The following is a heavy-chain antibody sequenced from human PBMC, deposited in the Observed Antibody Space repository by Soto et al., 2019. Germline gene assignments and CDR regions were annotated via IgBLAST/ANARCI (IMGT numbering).Heavy chain of an antibody. CDR1: GCSFITSYY. J-gene: IGHJ3*02. Sequence: VKVSCKASGCSFITSYYMHWVRQAPGQGLEWMGIINPTGSMTKYSQRFQGRLTMTRDTSTSTDYMELTTLTSEDTAVYFCARDTGYDHDAFDIWGQGTMVTVSS. CDR3: ARDTGYDHDAFDI. D-gene: IGHD5-12*01. V-gene: IGHV1-46*01. CDR2: INPTGSMT.